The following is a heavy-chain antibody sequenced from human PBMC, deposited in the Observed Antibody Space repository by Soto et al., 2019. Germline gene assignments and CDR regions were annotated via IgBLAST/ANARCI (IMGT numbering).Heavy chain of an antibody. CDR3: ARGELVRSFDY. J-gene: IGHJ4*02. D-gene: IGHD1-26*01. V-gene: IGHV5-51*01. Sequence: GESLKLSCTGSGYSFTRYWIGWVRQMPGKGLEWMGIIYPGDSDTRYSPSFQGQVTISADKSISTAYLQWSSLKASDTAMYYCARGELVRSFDYWGQGTLVTVSS. CDR1: GYSFTRYW. CDR2: IYPGDSDT.